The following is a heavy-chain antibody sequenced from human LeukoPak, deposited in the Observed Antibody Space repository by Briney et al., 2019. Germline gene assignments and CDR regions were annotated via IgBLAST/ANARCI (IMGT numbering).Heavy chain of an antibody. V-gene: IGHV4-38-2*02. CDR1: GYSISSGYY. Sequence: SETLSLTCTVSGYSISSGYYWGWIRQPPGRGLEWIGSMFHSGTTYYNPSLKSRVTISVDTSKNHFSLKLSSVTAADTAVYYCARMLRTVWELPYYWGQGTLVTVSS. J-gene: IGHJ4*02. CDR3: ARMLRTVWELPYY. D-gene: IGHD1-26*01. CDR2: MFHSGTT.